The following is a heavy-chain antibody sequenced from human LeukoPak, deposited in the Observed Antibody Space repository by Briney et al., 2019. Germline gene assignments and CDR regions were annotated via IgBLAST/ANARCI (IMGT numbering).Heavy chain of an antibody. CDR2: ISWNSGSI. V-gene: IGHV3-9*01. CDR3: AKASYGDYYFDY. CDR1: GFTFDDYA. Sequence: GGSLRLSCAASGFTFDDYAMHWVRQAPEKGLEWVSGISWNSGSIGYADSVKGRFTISRDNAKNSLYLQMNSLRAEDTALYYCAKASYGDYYFDYWGQGTLVTVSS. J-gene: IGHJ4*02. D-gene: IGHD4-17*01.